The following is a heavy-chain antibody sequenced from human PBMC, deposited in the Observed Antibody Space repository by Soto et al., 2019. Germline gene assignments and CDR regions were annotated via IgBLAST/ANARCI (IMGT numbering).Heavy chain of an antibody. Sequence: QVQLVQSGAEVKKPGASVKVSCKASGDTFTNYDIKWVRQATGQGLEWMGWMNPNSGNTGYAQKIQGRVTMTRNTSISTAYMDLSSQRYEDTSVYSCARVRNGMDVWGQGTTVTVSS. V-gene: IGHV1-8*01. CDR2: MNPNSGNT. CDR3: ARVRNGMDV. CDR1: GDTFTNYD. J-gene: IGHJ6*01.